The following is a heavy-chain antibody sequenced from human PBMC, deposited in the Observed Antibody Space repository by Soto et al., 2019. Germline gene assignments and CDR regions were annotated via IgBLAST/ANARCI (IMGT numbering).Heavy chain of an antibody. D-gene: IGHD1-26*01. CDR2: ISGSGVST. CDR3: AKDRQGSYFDY. Sequence: PGGSLRLSCAASGFTFSSYAMNWVRQAPGKGLEWVSTISGSGVSTYYADSVKGRFTIPRNNSKNTLYLQMNSLRAEDTAVYYCAKDRQGSYFDYWGQGTLVTVSS. J-gene: IGHJ4*02. V-gene: IGHV3-23*01. CDR1: GFTFSSYA.